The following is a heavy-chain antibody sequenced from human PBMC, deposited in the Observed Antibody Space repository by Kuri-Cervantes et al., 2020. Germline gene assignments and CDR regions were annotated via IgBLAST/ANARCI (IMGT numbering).Heavy chain of an antibody. CDR3: AKGGSYFNYYGMDV. V-gene: IGHV3-23*05. J-gene: IGHJ6*02. D-gene: IGHD1-26*01. Sequence: GGSLRLSCAASGFSFSSYGMSWVRQAPGKGLEWVSATYNMDGSTHYADSVEGRFTISRENAKNSLYPQMNSLRAGDTAVYYCAKGGSYFNYYGMDVWGQGTTVTVSS. CDR2: TYNMDGST. CDR1: GFSFSSYG.